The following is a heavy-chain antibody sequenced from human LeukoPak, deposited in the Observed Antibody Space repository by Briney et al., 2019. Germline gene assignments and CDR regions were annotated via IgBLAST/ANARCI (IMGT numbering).Heavy chain of an antibody. CDR2: INWNGGST. J-gene: IGHJ6*03. CDR3: AREVATQDYYYYMDV. CDR1: GFTFDDYG. D-gene: IGHD4-23*01. V-gene: IGHV3-20*04. Sequence: GGSLRLSCAASGFTFDDYGMSWVRQAPGKGLEWVSGINWNGGSTGYADSVKGRFTISRDNAKNSLYLQMNSLRAEDTAFYYCAREVATQDYYYYMDVWGKGTTVTVSS.